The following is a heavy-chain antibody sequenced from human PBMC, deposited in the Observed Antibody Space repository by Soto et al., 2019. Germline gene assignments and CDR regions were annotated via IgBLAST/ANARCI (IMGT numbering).Heavy chain of an antibody. CDR2: ISDTGGNT. Sequence: GGSLRLSCAASGFSFSTYAMTWVRQAPGKGLEWVSVISDTGGNTYYAESVKGRFTISRDNSKNTLYLQMNSLRAEDTAVYYCAKDRAFYDLDVYGLAVWGQGTTVTVSS. J-gene: IGHJ6*02. CDR3: AKDRAFYDLDVYGLAV. D-gene: IGHD3-22*01. V-gene: IGHV3-23*01. CDR1: GFSFSTYA.